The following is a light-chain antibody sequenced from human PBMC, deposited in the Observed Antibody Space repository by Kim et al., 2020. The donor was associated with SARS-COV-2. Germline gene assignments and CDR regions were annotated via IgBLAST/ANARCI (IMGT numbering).Light chain of an antibody. V-gene: IGLV3-19*01. CDR2: GKD. Sequence: SSELTQDPAMSVALGQTIRITCQGDSLTSYYASWYQQKPGQAPVLVIYGKDNRPSGIPDRFSGSTSGNTASLTITGAQAEDEADYYCNSRDSSGNHILFGGGTQLTVL. J-gene: IGLJ2*01. CDR3: NSRDSSGNHIL. CDR1: SLTSYY.